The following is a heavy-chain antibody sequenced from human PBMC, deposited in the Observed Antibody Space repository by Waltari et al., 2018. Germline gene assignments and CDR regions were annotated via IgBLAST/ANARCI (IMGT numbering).Heavy chain of an antibody. V-gene: IGHV1-46*01. CDR1: GSTFPSYY. J-gene: IGHJ4*02. Sequence: QVQLVQSGDELKKPGASVKLSCQDSGSTFPSYYIQWVRQAPGQGLEWMGVMNSGGDTTIYAQKFQGRVTMTRDTSTSTVYMELSSLRSEDTAVYYCARLGITMTPDYWGQGTLVTVSS. CDR3: ARLGITMTPDY. CDR2: MNSGGDTT.